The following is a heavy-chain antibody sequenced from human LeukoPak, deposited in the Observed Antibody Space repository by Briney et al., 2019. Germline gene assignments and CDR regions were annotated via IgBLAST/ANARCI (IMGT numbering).Heavy chain of an antibody. CDR1: GGSISSGDYY. J-gene: IGHJ4*02. V-gene: IGHV4-30-4*01. CDR2: IYYSGST. D-gene: IGHD2-2*01. Sequence: SQTLSLTCTVSGGSISSGDYYWSWIRQPPGKGLEWIGYIYYSGSTYYNPSLKSRVTISVDTSKNQFSLKPSSVTAADTAVYYCARGGQYQLLPFDYWGQGTLVTVSS. CDR3: ARGGQYQLLPFDY.